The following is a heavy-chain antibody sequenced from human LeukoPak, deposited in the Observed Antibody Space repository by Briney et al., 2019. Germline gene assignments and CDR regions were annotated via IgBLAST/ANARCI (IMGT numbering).Heavy chain of an antibody. CDR2: ISSSSSYI. V-gene: IGHV3-21*01. J-gene: IGHJ6*03. CDR1: GFTFSSYS. Sequence: GGSLRLPCAASGFTFSSYSMNWVRQAPGKGLEWVSSISSSSSYIYYADSVKGRFTISRDNAKNSLYLQMNSLRAEDTAVYYCARGCSSTSCYGHYMDVWGKGTTVTVSS. CDR3: ARGCSSTSCYGHYMDV. D-gene: IGHD2-2*01.